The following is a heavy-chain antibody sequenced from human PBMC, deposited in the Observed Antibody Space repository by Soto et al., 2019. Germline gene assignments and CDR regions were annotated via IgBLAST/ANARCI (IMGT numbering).Heavy chain of an antibody. CDR3: ATKARGYSYGYRDYFDY. D-gene: IGHD5-18*01. Sequence: ASVKVSCKASGGTFSSYAISWVRQAPGQGLEWMGGIIPIFGTANYAQKFQGRVTITADESTSTAYMELSSLRSEDTAVYYCATKARGYSYGYRDYFDYWGQGTLVTVS. CDR2: IIPIFGTA. J-gene: IGHJ4*02. V-gene: IGHV1-69*13. CDR1: GGTFSSYA.